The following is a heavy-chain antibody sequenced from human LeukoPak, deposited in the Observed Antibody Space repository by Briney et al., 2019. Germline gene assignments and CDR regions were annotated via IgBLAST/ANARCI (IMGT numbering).Heavy chain of an antibody. D-gene: IGHD5-12*01. V-gene: IGHV3-7*01. CDR1: RFSFSSYW. Sequence: VQPGGSLRLSCAASRFSFSSYWMTWVRQAPGKGLEWVANIDQDGSQTSYVDSVRGRFTVSRDNAKNSLYLQMNSLRGDDTAVYYCARDSSPRYSGYDWVYWGRGTLVTVSS. CDR2: IDQDGSQT. J-gene: IGHJ4*02. CDR3: ARDSSPRYSGYDWVY.